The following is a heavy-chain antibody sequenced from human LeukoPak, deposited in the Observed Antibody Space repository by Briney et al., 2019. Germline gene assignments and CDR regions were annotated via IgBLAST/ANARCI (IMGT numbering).Heavy chain of an antibody. Sequence: SETLSLTCTVSGGSISSSSYYWGWIRQPPGKGLEWIGSIYYSGSTYYNPSLKSRVTISVDTSKNQFSLKLSSVTAADTAVYYCASKQWLSLNWFDPWGRGTLVTVSS. CDR2: IYYSGST. V-gene: IGHV4-39*07. CDR1: GGSISSSSYY. CDR3: ASKQWLSLNWFDP. D-gene: IGHD6-19*01. J-gene: IGHJ5*02.